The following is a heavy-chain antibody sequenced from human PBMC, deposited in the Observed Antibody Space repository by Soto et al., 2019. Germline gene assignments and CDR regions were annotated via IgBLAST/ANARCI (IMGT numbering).Heavy chain of an antibody. CDR3: ARGARNYYYFDY. J-gene: IGHJ4*02. CDR1: GFTFSNYW. V-gene: IGHV3-74*01. Sequence: DVQVVESGGRLVQPGGSLRLSCAASGFTFSNYWLHWVRQTPGKGLVWVSSIKFDGSITNYADSVKGRVTLSRDNAKNTVYLQMDSLRADDTAVYYCARGARNYYYFDYWGQGTLVTVSS. CDR2: IKFDGSIT. D-gene: IGHD1-7*01.